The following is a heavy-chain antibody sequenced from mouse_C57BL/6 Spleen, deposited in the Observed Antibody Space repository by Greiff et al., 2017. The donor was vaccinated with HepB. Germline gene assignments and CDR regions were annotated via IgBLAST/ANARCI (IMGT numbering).Heavy chain of an antibody. CDR1: GFNIKDDY. D-gene: IGHD3-3*01. CDR3: TTGTGY. V-gene: IGHV14-4*01. CDR2: IDPENGDT. J-gene: IGHJ2*01. Sequence: VQLKESGAELVRPGASVKLSCTASGFNIKDDYMHWVKQRPEQGLEWIGWIDPENGDTEYASKFQGKATITADTSSNTAYLQLSSLTSKDTAVYYCTTGTGYWGQGTTLTVSS.